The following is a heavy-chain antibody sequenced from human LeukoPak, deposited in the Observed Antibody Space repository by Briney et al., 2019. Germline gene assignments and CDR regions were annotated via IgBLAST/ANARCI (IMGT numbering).Heavy chain of an antibody. Sequence: PGASVKVSCKASGYTFTGYYMHWVRQAPGQGLEWMGRINPNSGGTNYAQKFQGRVTMTRDTSISTAYMELSRLRSDDTAVYYCARAPYSSGWLIDYWGQGTLVTVSS. V-gene: IGHV1-2*06. J-gene: IGHJ4*02. CDR3: ARAPYSSGWLIDY. CDR2: INPNSGGT. CDR1: GYTFTGYY. D-gene: IGHD6-19*01.